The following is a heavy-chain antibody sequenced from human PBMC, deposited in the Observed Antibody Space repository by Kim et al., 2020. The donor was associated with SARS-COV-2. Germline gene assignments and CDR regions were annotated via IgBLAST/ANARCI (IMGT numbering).Heavy chain of an antibody. V-gene: IGHV3-48*01. D-gene: IGHD6-13*01. J-gene: IGHJ4*02. Sequence: GGSLRLSCAASGFTFSSYSMNWVRQAPGKGLEWVSYISSSSSTIYYADSVKGRFTISRDNAKNSLYLQMNSLRAEDTAVYYCARDLGLMAAAGTFDYWGQGTLVTVSS. CDR3: ARDLGLMAAAGTFDY. CDR2: ISSSSSTI. CDR1: GFTFSSYS.